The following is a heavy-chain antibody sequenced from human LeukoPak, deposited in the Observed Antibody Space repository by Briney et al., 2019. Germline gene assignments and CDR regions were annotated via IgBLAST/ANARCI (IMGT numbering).Heavy chain of an antibody. V-gene: IGHV1-3*01. CDR2: INAGNGNT. D-gene: IGHD2-2*01. CDR1: GNTFTSYA. Sequence: ASVKVSCKASGNTFTSYAKHWVRQGPGQRLEWMGWINAGNGNTKYSQKFQGRVTITTDESTSTAYMELSSLRSEDTAVYYCARDRGYCSSTSCSNLYYYYYYMDVWGKGTTVTVSS. CDR3: ARDRGYCSSTSCSNLYYYYYYMDV. J-gene: IGHJ6*03.